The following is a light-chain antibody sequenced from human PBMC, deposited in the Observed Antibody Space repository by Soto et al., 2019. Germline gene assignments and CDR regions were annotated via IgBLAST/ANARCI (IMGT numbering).Light chain of an antibody. Sequence: EIQMTQSPSTLSASVGDRVTLTCRASQSVSSWLAWYQQKPGKAPNLLIYNASSLESGVPSRFSGSGSGTEFTLTISSLQPDYFATYYCQQYNCYPLTFGGGTKVEIK. CDR3: QQYNCYPLT. V-gene: IGKV1-5*03. J-gene: IGKJ4*01. CDR2: NAS. CDR1: QSVSSW.